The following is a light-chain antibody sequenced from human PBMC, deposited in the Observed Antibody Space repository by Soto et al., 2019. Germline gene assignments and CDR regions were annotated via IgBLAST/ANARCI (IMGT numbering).Light chain of an antibody. Sequence: DIQIAQAPSTMSAYLGDTVTFTCRASQSVSGWLAWYQQKPGKAPKLLIYAASSLQSGVPSRFSGSGSGTDFTLTISSLQPEDFATYYCQQSYSTPLTFGGGTKVDI. J-gene: IGKJ4*01. CDR3: QQSYSTPLT. CDR1: QSVSGW. CDR2: AAS. V-gene: IGKV1-39*01.